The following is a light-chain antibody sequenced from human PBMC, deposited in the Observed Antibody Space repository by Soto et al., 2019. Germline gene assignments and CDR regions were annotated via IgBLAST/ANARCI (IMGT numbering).Light chain of an antibody. CDR1: QSVSSSY. CDR3: QHYSSSPPQFT. J-gene: IGKJ3*01. CDR2: GAS. Sequence: EIVLTQSPGSLSLSPGERATLSCRASQSVSSSYLAWYQQRPGQAPRLLIFGASYRATGIPDRFSGSGSGTDFTLTISRLEPEDFAGYYCQHYSSSPPQFTFGPGTKVASK. V-gene: IGKV3-20*01.